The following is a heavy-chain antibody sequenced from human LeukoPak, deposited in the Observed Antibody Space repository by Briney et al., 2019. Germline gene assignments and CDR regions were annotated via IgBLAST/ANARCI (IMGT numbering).Heavy chain of an antibody. V-gene: IGHV3-66*01. J-gene: IGHJ4*02. CDR3: ATRSGLYFDY. CDR1: GFTVSSNY. Sequence: PGGSLRLSCAASGFTVSSNYMTWVRQAPGKGLEWVSVIYSGGSTYYADCVKGRFTISRDNSKNTLYLQMNSLRAEDTAVYYCATRSGLYFDYWGQGSLVTVSS. CDR2: IYSGGST. D-gene: IGHD6-19*01.